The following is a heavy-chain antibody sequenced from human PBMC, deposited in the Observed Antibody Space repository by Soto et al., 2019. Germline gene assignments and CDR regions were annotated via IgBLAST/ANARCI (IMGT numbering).Heavy chain of an antibody. CDR3: ARLRFTYTRENTAMVPVHNWFDP. CDR1: GYSFTRYW. J-gene: IGHJ5*02. V-gene: IGHV5-51*01. Sequence: PGESLTISCTCAGYSFTRYWIGWVRQMPGKGLEWMGIIYPGDSDTRYSPSFQGQVTISADKSISTAYLQWSSLKASDTAMYYCARLRFTYTRENTAMVPVHNWFDPWGQGTLVTVSS. CDR2: IYPGDSDT. D-gene: IGHD5-18*01.